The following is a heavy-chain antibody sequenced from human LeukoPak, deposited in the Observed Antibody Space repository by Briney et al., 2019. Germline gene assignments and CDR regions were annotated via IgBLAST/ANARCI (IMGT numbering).Heavy chain of an antibody. Sequence: PSETLSLTCTVSGASFSDGRYYWGWVRQPPGKGLEWIATLFANGETFYNPSLKSRVTISVDKSKNQSSLKLSSVTAADTAVYYCASAPGSYYVRGQGTLVTVSS. D-gene: IGHD1-26*01. V-gene: IGHV4-39*07. J-gene: IGHJ4*02. CDR2: LFANGET. CDR3: ASAPGSYYV. CDR1: GASFSDGRYY.